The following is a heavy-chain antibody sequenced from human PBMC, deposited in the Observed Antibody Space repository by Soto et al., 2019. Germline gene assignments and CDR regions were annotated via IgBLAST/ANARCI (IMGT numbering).Heavy chain of an antibody. CDR2: ISGSGGST. Sequence: GGSLRLSSAASGFTFSSYAMSWVRQAPGKGLEWVSAISGSGGSTYYADSVKGRFTISRDNSKNTLYLQMNSLRAEDTAVYYCAKDGIVVVVAALNWFDPWGQGTLVTVSS. CDR3: AKDGIVVVVAALNWFDP. D-gene: IGHD2-15*01. CDR1: GFTFSSYA. J-gene: IGHJ5*02. V-gene: IGHV3-23*01.